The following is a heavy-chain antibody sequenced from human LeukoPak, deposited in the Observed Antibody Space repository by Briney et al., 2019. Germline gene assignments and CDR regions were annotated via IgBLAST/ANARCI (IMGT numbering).Heavy chain of an antibody. V-gene: IGHV5-51*01. CDR3: ARSANQGGVWV. D-gene: IGHD3-16*01. CDR1: GYILTRNW. CDR2: AYPGDSDT. Sequence: GESLKISCKISGYILTRNWIGWVRQVPGKGLEWMGLAYPGDSDTRYSPSFQGQVTISADKSISTVYLQWSSLKASDTAMYYCARSANQGGVWVWGQGTLVTVSS. J-gene: IGHJ4*02.